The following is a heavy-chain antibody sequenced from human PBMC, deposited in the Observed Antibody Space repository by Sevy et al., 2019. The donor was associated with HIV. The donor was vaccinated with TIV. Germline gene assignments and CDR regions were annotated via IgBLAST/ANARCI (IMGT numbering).Heavy chain of an antibody. CDR3: ATRGRDDSSGYYYFDY. CDR1: GYTLTELS. J-gene: IGHJ4*02. D-gene: IGHD3-22*01. CDR2: CDPEDGET. Sequence: ASVKVSCKVSGYTLTELSMHWVRQAPGKGLEWMGGCDPEDGETIYAQKFQGRVTMTEDTSTDTAYMELSSLRSEDTAVYYCATRGRDDSSGYYYFDYWGQGTLVTVSS. V-gene: IGHV1-24*01.